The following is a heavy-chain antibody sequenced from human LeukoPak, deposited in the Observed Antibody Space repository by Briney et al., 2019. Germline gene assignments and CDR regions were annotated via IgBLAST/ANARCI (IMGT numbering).Heavy chain of an antibody. D-gene: IGHD2-21*02. CDR2: IYTSGST. CDR1: GGSFSGYY. Sequence: KPSETLSLTCAVYGGSFSGYYWSWIRQPPGKGLEWIGRIYTSGSTNYNPSLKSRVTMSVDTSKNQFSLKLSSVTAADTAVYYCARVSATAPCFDYWGQGTLVTVSS. CDR3: ARVSATAPCFDY. V-gene: IGHV4-59*10. J-gene: IGHJ4*02.